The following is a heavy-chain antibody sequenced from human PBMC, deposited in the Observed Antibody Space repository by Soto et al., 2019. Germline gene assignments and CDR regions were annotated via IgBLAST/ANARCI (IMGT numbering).Heavy chain of an antibody. J-gene: IGHJ6*03. CDR1: GFTFSSYS. CDR2: ISSSSSTI. V-gene: IGHV3-48*01. CDR3: ARDARYYYYMDV. Sequence: GGSLRLSCAASGFTFSSYSMNWVRQAPGKGLEWVSYISSSSSTIYYADSVKGRFTISRDNAKNSLYLQMNSLRAEDTAVYYCARDARYYYYMDVWGKGTTVTVSS.